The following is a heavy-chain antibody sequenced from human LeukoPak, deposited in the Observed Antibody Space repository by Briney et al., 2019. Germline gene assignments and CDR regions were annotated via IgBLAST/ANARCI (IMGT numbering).Heavy chain of an antibody. CDR2: IYDSGNT. Sequence: SETLSLTCTVSGGSLSSYYWSWVRQPAGKGLEWIGRIYDSGNTNYNPSLKGRVTMTVDTSKNQFSLNLSSVTAADTAVYYCARGRGSSWYYFDSWGQGTLVTVSS. CDR3: ARGRGSSWYYFDS. CDR1: GGSLSSYY. J-gene: IGHJ4*02. D-gene: IGHD6-13*01. V-gene: IGHV4-4*07.